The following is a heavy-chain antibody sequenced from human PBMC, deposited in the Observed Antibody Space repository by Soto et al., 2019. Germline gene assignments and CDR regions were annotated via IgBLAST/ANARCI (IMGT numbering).Heavy chain of an antibody. D-gene: IGHD6-19*01. CDR2: ISSRGVTI. Sequence: GGSLRLSCNVSGFTFGNYYMSWIRQAPGKGLESISYISSRGVTIYYADSVKGRFTISRDNAKNSLFLQMDSLRAEDTAVYYCARVTASGWFVNGRDYFDHWGQGTLVTVSS. CDR1: GFTFGNYY. J-gene: IGHJ4*02. CDR3: ARVTASGWFVNGRDYFDH. V-gene: IGHV3-11*01.